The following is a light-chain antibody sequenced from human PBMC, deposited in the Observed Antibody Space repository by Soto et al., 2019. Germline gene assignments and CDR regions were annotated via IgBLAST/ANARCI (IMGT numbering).Light chain of an antibody. Sequence: QSVLTQPPSVSAAPRQPVTISCAGSSSKIGPGFDVHWYQQVSGAAPKPLIYGNSSRPSGVPDRFSGSRSGTSASLAITGLQPEDEADYYCQSYDSSLRGSVFGPGTKVTVL. CDR3: QSYDSSLRGSV. V-gene: IGLV1-40*01. CDR2: GNS. J-gene: IGLJ1*01. CDR1: SSKIGPGFD.